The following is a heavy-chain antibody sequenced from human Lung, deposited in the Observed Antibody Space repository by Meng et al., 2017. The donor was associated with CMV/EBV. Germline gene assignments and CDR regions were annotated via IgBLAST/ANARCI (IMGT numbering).Heavy chain of an antibody. CDR1: GFTFDDYT. D-gene: IGHD1-14*01. CDR3: SKGITN. Sequence: GESLKISCAASGFTFDDYTTHWVRQVPGKGLEWVSLISWDGASTNYADSVKGRFTISRDNDKNSLFLQMNNLRSEDTALYYCSKGITNWGQGTLVTVSS. J-gene: IGHJ4*02. V-gene: IGHV3-43*01. CDR2: ISWDGAST.